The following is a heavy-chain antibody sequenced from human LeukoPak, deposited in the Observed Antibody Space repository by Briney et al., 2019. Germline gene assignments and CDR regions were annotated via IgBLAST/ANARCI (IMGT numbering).Heavy chain of an antibody. CDR1: GGSFSGFY. CDR2: INRSGST. CDR3: ARTPLKQSTSTTCPLFFDY. Sequence: SETLSLTCAVYGGSFSGFYWSWICQAPGKGLEWIGEINRSGSTNYNPSLKSRGTMSVDTSMNRFSLKLSSVTAADTAVYFCARTPLKQSTSTTCPLFFDYWGQGTLVTVSS. J-gene: IGHJ4*02. D-gene: IGHD2/OR15-2a*01. V-gene: IGHV4-34*01.